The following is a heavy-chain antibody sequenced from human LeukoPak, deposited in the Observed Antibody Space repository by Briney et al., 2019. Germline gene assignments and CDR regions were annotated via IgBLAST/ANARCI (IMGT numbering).Heavy chain of an antibody. V-gene: IGHV1-2*02. J-gene: IGHJ4*02. D-gene: IGHD6-13*01. CDR1: RYTFTDYY. CDR3: ARSQWSSSWEADY. Sequence: GASVKVSCKASRYTFTDYYMHWVRQAPGQGLEWMGWINPNSGGTNYAQKFQGRVTMTRDTSISTAYMELSRLRSDDTAVYYCARSQWSSSWEADYWGQGTLVTVSS. CDR2: INPNSGGT.